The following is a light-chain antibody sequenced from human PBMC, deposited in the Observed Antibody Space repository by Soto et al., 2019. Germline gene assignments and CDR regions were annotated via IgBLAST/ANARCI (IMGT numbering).Light chain of an antibody. CDR3: QQYNNWPPYT. J-gene: IGKJ2*01. V-gene: IGKV3-15*01. CDR1: QSVSSN. CDR2: GAS. Sequence: EIVLTQSPVTLSVSPGDRAALSCRASQSVSSNLAWYQQKPGQAPRLLIYGASTRATGVPARFSGSGSGTEFTLTISSLQSEDFAVYYCQQYNNWPPYTFGHGTKLEIK.